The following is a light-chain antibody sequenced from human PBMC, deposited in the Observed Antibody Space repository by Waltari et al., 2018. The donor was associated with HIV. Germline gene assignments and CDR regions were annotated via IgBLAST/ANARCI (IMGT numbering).Light chain of an antibody. Sequence: SVLTQPPPASATPGLRATSPCSGSSPTLGSTYVSWFQQPPGTAPKLLLYRNNQRPSGVPDRFSGSKSGTSASLAISGLRSEDEADYYCAAWDDSLSGSYVFATGTKVTVL. CDR2: RNN. CDR3: AAWDDSLSGSYV. J-gene: IGLJ1*01. CDR1: SPTLGSTY. V-gene: IGLV1-47*01.